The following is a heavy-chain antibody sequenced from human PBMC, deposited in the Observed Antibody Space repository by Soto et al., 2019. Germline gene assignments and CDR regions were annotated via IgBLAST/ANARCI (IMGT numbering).Heavy chain of an antibody. CDR1: GFTSSNYV. V-gene: IGHV3-30*03. J-gene: IGHJ6*01. CDR3: ARGGPYYGTYV. Sequence: QVQMVESGGGVVQPGRSLRLSCEASGFTSSNYVMHWVRQAPGKGLEWVAAISYDGSNRHYIDSVRGRFTISRDNSKNTLYWEMNSVSGEDTAVYSCARGGPYYGTYVWGQGTTVIVSS. CDR2: ISYDGSNR.